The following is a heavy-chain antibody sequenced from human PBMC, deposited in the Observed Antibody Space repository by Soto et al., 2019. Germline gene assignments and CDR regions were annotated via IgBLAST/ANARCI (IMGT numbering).Heavy chain of an antibody. CDR3: ARDQYSSSWYPSYYYYYGMDV. Sequence: PGGSLRLSCAASGFTFSSYGMHWVRQAPGKGLEWVAVIWYDGSNKYYADSVKGRFTISRDNSKNTLYLQMNSLRAEDTAVYYCARDQYSSSWYPSYYYYYGMDVWGQGTTVTVSS. D-gene: IGHD6-13*01. CDR2: IWYDGSNK. J-gene: IGHJ6*02. V-gene: IGHV3-33*01. CDR1: GFTFSSYG.